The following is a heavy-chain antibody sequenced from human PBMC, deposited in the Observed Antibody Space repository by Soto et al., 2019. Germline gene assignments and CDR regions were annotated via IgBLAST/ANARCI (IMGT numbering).Heavy chain of an antibody. Sequence: EVQLVQSGAEVKKPGESLRISCQGSGFSFTNYWISWVRQMPGKGLEWMGRIDPGGSDTNYSPSFQGHVTISADKSISTAYLQWSRLKASDTAKYYCARLYDISGSDYWGQGTLVTVTS. V-gene: IGHV5-10-1*03. CDR2: IDPGGSDT. CDR1: GFSFTNYW. J-gene: IGHJ4*02. D-gene: IGHD3-22*01. CDR3: ARLYDISGSDY.